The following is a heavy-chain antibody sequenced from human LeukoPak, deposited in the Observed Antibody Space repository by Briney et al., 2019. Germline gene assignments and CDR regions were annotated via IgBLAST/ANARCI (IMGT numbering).Heavy chain of an antibody. CDR2: ISDNGERT. J-gene: IGHJ4*02. CDR3: AKERGVAKPFDY. V-gene: IGHV3-23*01. CDR1: GFTFSAYG. Sequence: GGSLRLSCAVSGFTFSAYGMNWVRQAPGKGLEWVSAISDNGERTYYADSVKGRFAISRDNSKSTLYLQMNSLRAEDTAIYYCAKERGVAKPFDYWGQGTLVTVSS. D-gene: IGHD2-8*02.